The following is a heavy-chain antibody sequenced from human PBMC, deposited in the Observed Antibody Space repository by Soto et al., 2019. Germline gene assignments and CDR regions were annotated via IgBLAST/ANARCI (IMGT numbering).Heavy chain of an antibody. J-gene: IGHJ3*02. CDR2: ISAYNGNT. D-gene: IGHD3-3*01. V-gene: IGHV1-18*01. CDR1: GYTFTSYG. CDR3: ARDGRIVGRMSITGDAFDI. Sequence: ASVKVSCKASGYTFTSYGISWVRQAPGQGLEWMGWISAYNGNTNYAQKLQGRVTMTTDTSTSTAYMELRSLRSDDTAVYYCARDGRIVGRMSITGDAFDIWGQGTMVTVSS.